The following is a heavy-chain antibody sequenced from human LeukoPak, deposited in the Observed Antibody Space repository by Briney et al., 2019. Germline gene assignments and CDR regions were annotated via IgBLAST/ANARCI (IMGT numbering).Heavy chain of an antibody. CDR2: ISSSSSYI. D-gene: IGHD5-18*01. J-gene: IGHJ4*02. CDR3: ATLSGYSYGPDY. Sequence: GESLRLSCAASGFTFSSYSMKWVRQAPGKGLEWVSSISSSSSYIYYADSVKGRFTISRDNAKNSLYLQMNSLRAEDTAVYYCATLSGYSYGPDYWAREPWSPSPQ. CDR1: GFTFSSYS. V-gene: IGHV3-21*01.